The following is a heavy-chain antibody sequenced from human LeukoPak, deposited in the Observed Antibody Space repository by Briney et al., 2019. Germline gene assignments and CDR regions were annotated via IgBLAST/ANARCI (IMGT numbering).Heavy chain of an antibody. CDR3: AYCSAGAKYYYYMDV. D-gene: IGHD2-15*01. CDR1: GYTFTSYY. V-gene: IGHV1-46*01. Sequence: ASVKVSCKASGYTFTSYYMHWVRQAPGQGLEWMGIINPSGGSTSYAQKSQGRVTMTRDMSTSTVYMELSSLRSEDTAVYYCAYCSAGAKYYYYMDVWGKGTTVTVSS. J-gene: IGHJ6*03. CDR2: INPSGGST.